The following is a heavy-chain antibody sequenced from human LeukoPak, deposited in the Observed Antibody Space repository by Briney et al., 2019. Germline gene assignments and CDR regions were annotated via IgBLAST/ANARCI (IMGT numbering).Heavy chain of an antibody. J-gene: IGHJ4*02. V-gene: IGHV4-34*01. D-gene: IGHD4-17*01. CDR2: INHSGST. CDR3: ARGRFVTTVTTGQFFGY. CDR1: GGSFSGYY. Sequence: SETLSLTCAVYGGSFSGYYWSWIRQPPGKGLEWIGEINHSGSTNYNPSLKSRVTISVDTSKNQFSLKLSSVTAADTAVYYCARGRFVTTVTTGQFFGYWGQGTLVTVSS.